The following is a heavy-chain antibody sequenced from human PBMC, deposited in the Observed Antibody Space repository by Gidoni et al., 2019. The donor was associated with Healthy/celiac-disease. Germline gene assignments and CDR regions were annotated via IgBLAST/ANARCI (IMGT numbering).Heavy chain of an antibody. Sequence: QVQLVASGGGVVQPGRSLRLSCAASGFTFSSYAMHWVRQAPGKGLEWVAVISYDGSNKYYADSVKGRFTISRDNSKNTLYLQMNSLRAEDTAVYYCARWDSSSLHYWGQGTLVTVSS. CDR1: GFTFSSYA. J-gene: IGHJ4*02. CDR3: ARWDSSSLHY. CDR2: ISYDGSNK. D-gene: IGHD6-13*01. V-gene: IGHV3-30-3*01.